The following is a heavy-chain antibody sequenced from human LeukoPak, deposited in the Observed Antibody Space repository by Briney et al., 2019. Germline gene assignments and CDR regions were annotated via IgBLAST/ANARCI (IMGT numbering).Heavy chain of an antibody. V-gene: IGHV1-2*02. CDR3: ARGWKFWSGYGGDYYYYMDV. CDR2: INPNSGGT. CDR1: GYTFTGYY. Sequence: ASVKVSCKASGYTFTGYYMHWVRQAPGQGLEWMGWINPNSGGTNYAQKFQGRVTMTRDTSISTAYMELSSLRSEDTAVYYCARGWKFWSGYGGDYYYYMDVWGKGTTVTVSS. D-gene: IGHD3-3*01. J-gene: IGHJ6*03.